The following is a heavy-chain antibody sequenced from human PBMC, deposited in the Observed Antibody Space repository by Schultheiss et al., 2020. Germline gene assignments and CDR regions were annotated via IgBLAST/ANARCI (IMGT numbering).Heavy chain of an antibody. D-gene: IGHD6-19*01. J-gene: IGHJ4*02. CDR3: ARVGKKQWLVHDGSFDY. CDR2: IYSGGST. Sequence: GGSLRLSCAASGFTVSSYYMSWVRQVPGKGLEWVSVIYSGGSTYYADSVKGRFTISRDNSKNTLYLQMNSLRAEDTAVYYCARVGKKQWLVHDGSFDYWGQGTLVTVSS. CDR1: GFTVSSYY. V-gene: IGHV3-66*01.